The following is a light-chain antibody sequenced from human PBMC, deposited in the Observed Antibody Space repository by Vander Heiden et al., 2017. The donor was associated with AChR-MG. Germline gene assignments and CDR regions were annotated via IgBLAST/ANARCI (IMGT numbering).Light chain of an antibody. V-gene: IGLV1-44*01. CDR3: ATWDDSLNGPAV. CDR2: SNN. J-gene: IGLJ7*01. Sequence: QSLLTQPPSASGTPGPRVTISCSGTRSNIGSNTVNWYQQVPGTAPRLLINSNNQRPSEVADRFSSSKSGNSASLAISGLQSEDEADYYCATWDDSLNGPAVFGGGTQVTVL. CDR1: RSNIGSNT.